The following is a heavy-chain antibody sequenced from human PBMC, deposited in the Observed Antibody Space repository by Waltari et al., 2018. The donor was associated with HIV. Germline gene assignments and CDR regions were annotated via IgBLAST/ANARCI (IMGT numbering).Heavy chain of an antibody. CDR1: GGTFSSYA. Sequence: QVQLVQSGAEVKKPGSSVKVSCKASGGTFSSYAISWVRQAPGHGLEWMGGIIPIFGTANYAQKFQGRVTITADESTSTAYMELSSLRSEDTAVYYCATSRDHCSSTSCPTPFDYWGQGTLVTVSS. J-gene: IGHJ4*02. CDR3: ATSRDHCSSTSCPTPFDY. V-gene: IGHV1-69*01. D-gene: IGHD2-2*01. CDR2: IIPIFGTA.